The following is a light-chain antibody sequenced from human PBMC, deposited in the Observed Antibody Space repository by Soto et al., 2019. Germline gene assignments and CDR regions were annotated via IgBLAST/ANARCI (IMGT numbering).Light chain of an antibody. CDR3: QQYGSSPRT. J-gene: IGKJ1*01. CDR1: QSISGW. V-gene: IGKV1-5*01. CDR2: DVS. Sequence: DIQMTQSPSTLSASVGDRVTITCRASQSISGWLAWYQQKPGKAPKLLIYDVSSLESGVPSRFSGSGSGTEFTLTISRLEPEDFAVYYCQQYGSSPRTFGQGTKVDI.